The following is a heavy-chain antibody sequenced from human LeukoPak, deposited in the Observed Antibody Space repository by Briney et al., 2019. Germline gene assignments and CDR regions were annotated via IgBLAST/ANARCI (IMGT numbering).Heavy chain of an antibody. CDR3: ARLRWPRGGRSSFDY. J-gene: IGHJ4*02. CDR2: VNPDDSDT. D-gene: IGHD3-10*01. V-gene: IGHV5-51*01. Sequence: GESLKISCKGSGYSFTSHWIAWVRKMPGKGLEWMGIVNPDDSDTIYSPSFQGQVTISADESITTAYLQWSSLKASDTAMYYCARLRWPRGGRSSFDYWGQGALVTVSS. CDR1: GYSFTSHW.